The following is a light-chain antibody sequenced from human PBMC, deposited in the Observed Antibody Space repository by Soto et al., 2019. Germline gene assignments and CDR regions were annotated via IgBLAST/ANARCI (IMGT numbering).Light chain of an antibody. CDR1: QSVSSN. CDR3: QQYQNLWT. CDR2: RAS. Sequence: EIVMTHSPATLSVSPCERAALSCRASQSVSSNVAWYQQRPGQPPRLLIYRASSRATGIPARFSGSGSGTEFTLTINSLQSEDFAVYYCQQYQNLWTFGQGTKVDIK. V-gene: IGKV3-15*01. J-gene: IGKJ1*01.